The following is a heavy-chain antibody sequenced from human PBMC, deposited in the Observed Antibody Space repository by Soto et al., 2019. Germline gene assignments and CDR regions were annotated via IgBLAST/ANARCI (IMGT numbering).Heavy chain of an antibody. J-gene: IGHJ4*02. CDR2: INRDGSRT. CDR1: GFTFSSYW. D-gene: IGHD1-26*01. Sequence: EVQLVESGGGLVQPGGSLRLSCAASGFTFSSYWMHWVRQAPGKGLVWVSRINRDGSRTDYADSVKGRFAVSRDNAKNTVFLQINSLSAEDTAVYYCARGASGSYYVDYWAQGTLVTVSS. V-gene: IGHV3-74*01. CDR3: ARGASGSYYVDY.